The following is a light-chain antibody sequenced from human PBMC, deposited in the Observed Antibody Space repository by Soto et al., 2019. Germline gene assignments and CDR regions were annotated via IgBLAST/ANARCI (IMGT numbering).Light chain of an antibody. Sequence: EIVLTQSPGTLSLSPGERATLSCRASQSVSSSYLAWYQQKPGQAPSLLIYGASNRATGIPDRFSGSGSGTDFTHTISRLEPEDFAVYYCQQYDSSPSTFGQGTKVEIK. CDR3: QQYDSSPST. J-gene: IGKJ2*02. V-gene: IGKV3-20*01. CDR2: GAS. CDR1: QSVSSSY.